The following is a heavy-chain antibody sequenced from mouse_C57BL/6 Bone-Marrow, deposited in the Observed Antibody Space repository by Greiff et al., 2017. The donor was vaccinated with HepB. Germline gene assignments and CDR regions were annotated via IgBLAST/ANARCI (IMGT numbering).Heavy chain of an antibody. D-gene: IGHD2-14*01. CDR2: IYPGGGYT. CDR3: ARGYPYYAMDY. V-gene: IGHV1-63*01. Sequence: VHLVESGAELVRPGTSVKMSCKASGYTFTNYWIGWAKQRPGHGLEWIGDIYPGGGYTNYNEKFKGKATLTADKSSSTAYMQFSSLTSEDSAIYYCARGYPYYAMDYWGQGTSVTVSS. CDR1: GYTFTNYW. J-gene: IGHJ4*01.